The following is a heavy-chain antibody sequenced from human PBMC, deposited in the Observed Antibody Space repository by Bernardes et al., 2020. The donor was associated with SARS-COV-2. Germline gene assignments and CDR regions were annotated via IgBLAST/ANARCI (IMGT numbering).Heavy chain of an antibody. CDR2: ISAIRNT. CDR3: TTELQYDNLY. D-gene: IGHD3-22*01. Sequence: GGSLRLPCVTSGLAFTNTDMAWVRQAPGRGLEWVSTISAIRNTHYADPVMGRFTISRDDVNNALYLQMNNLRVEDTATYYCTTELQYDNLYWGQGALVTVSS. CDR1: GLAFTNTD. J-gene: IGHJ4*02. V-gene: IGHV3-23*01.